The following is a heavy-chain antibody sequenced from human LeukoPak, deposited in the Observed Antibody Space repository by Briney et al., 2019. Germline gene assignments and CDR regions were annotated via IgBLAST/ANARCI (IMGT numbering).Heavy chain of an antibody. V-gene: IGHV3-48*04. CDR1: GFAFSSYS. D-gene: IGHD3-9*01. Sequence: GGSLRLSCAASGFAFSSYSMNWVRQAPGKGLEWVSYISSSSSTIYYADSVKGRFTISRDNAKNSLYLQMNSLRAEDTAVYYCARRGHVTSDYDILTGPRTGDYWGQGTLVTVSS. CDR3: ARRGHVTSDYDILTGPRTGDY. CDR2: ISSSSSTI. J-gene: IGHJ4*02.